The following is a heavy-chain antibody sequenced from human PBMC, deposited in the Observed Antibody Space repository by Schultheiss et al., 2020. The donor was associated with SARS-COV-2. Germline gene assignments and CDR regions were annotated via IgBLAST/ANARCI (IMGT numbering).Heavy chain of an antibody. D-gene: IGHD2-15*01. V-gene: IGHV4-4*07. CDR3: ARDELGYCSGGSCPLYFDN. CDR1: GGSISSYY. J-gene: IGHJ4*02. Sequence: SQTLSLTCTVSGGSISSYYWSWIRQPAGKGLEWIGRIYSSGTTDYNSSLKSRVTMSVDTSTNQFSLKLTSVTAADTAVHYCARDELGYCSGGSCPLYFDNWGQGTLVTVSS. CDR2: IYSSGTT.